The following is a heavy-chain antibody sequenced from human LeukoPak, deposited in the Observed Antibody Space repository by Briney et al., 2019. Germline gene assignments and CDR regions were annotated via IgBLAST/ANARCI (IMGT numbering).Heavy chain of an antibody. J-gene: IGHJ4*02. D-gene: IGHD3-10*01. Sequence: ASVKVSCKASGYTFTSYGISWVRQAPGQGLEWMGLISAYNGNTNYAQKLQGRVTMTTDTSTSTAYMELRSLRSVDTAVYYCARDPAMVRGVILRRFDYWGQGTLVTVSS. CDR2: ISAYNGNT. V-gene: IGHV1-18*01. CDR1: GYTFTSYG. CDR3: ARDPAMVRGVILRRFDY.